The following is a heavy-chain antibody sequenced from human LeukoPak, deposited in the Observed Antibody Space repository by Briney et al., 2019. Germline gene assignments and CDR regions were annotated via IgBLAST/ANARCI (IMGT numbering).Heavy chain of an antibody. J-gene: IGHJ4*02. D-gene: IGHD1-1*01. CDR3: AKFEGGTMEDY. CDR2: IYYGGNT. V-gene: IGHV4-59*08. Sequence: SETLSLTCTVSGGSISTYYWSWIRQPPGKGLEWIGYIYYGGNTNYNPSLKSRVTISVDTSKNQFSLKLSSVTAADTAVYYCAKFEGGTMEDYWGQGTLVTVSS. CDR1: GGSISTYY.